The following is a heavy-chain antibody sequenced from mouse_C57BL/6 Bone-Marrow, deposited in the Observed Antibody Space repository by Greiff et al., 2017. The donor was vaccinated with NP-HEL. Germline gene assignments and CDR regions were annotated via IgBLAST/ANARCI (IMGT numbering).Heavy chain of an antibody. CDR3: ERGGTTVVEGYFDV. CDR1: GYTFTSYW. V-gene: IGHV1-61*01. CDR2: IYPSDSET. Sequence: QVQLQQPGAELVRPGSSVKLSCKASGYTFTSYWMDWVKQRPGQGLEWIGNIYPSDSETHYNQKFKDKATLTVDKSSSTAYMQLSSLTSEDSAVYDCERGGTTVVEGYFDVWGTGTTVTVSS. J-gene: IGHJ1*03. D-gene: IGHD1-1*01.